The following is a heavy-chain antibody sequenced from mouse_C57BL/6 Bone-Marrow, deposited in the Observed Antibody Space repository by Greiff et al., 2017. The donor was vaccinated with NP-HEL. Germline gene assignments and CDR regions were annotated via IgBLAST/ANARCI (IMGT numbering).Heavy chain of an antibody. J-gene: IGHJ2*01. D-gene: IGHD2-2*01. V-gene: IGHV1-76*01. CDR2: IYPGSGNT. CDR1: GYTFTDYY. Sequence: VQLQQSGAELVRPGASVKLSCKASGYTFTDYYINWVKQRPGQGLEWIARIYPGSGNTYYNEKFKGKATLTAEKSSSTAYMQLSSLTSEDSAVYFCARSTMVTPYYFDYWGQGTTLTVSS. CDR3: ARSTMVTPYYFDY.